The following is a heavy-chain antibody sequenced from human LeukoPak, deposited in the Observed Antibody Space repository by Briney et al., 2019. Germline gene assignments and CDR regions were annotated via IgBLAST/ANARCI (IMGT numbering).Heavy chain of an antibody. CDR2: IYYSGST. Sequence: SETLSLTCIVSGGSISSTTYYWGWIRQPPGKGLEWIGSIYYSGSTWYNPSLKSRVTVSADTSKNQFSLRLDSVTAADTAFYYCARHPPGLRYFDPWGQGTLVTVSS. D-gene: IGHD3-9*01. CDR1: GGSISSTTYY. CDR3: ARHPPGLRYFDP. J-gene: IGHJ5*02. V-gene: IGHV4-39*01.